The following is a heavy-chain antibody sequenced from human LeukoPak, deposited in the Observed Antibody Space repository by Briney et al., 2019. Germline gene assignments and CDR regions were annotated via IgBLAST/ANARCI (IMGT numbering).Heavy chain of an antibody. CDR1: GFNVSGYS. J-gene: IGHJ4*02. V-gene: IGHV3-48*01. CDR2: ISSSGSTI. D-gene: IGHD3/OR15-3a*01. Sequence: PGGSLRLYCAAPGFNVSGYSLNRVRKAAGKGLQWVSYISSSGSTIYYADSGKGRFTISRDNAKNSLFLQINSLRAEDTAVYYCARDLDPLNYWGQGTLVTVAT. CDR3: ARDLDPLNY.